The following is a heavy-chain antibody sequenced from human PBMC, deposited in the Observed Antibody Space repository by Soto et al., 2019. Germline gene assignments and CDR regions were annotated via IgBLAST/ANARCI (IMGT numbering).Heavy chain of an antibody. CDR1: GDNFNTYT. Sequence: SVKVSCKPSGDNFNTYTITWVRQAPGQGLEWMGGIIPIYGAASYAQKFQDRVTITADGSTNTVYMELSSLTSEDTALYYCAARVSVAGPAIDYWGQGTRVTVSS. J-gene: IGHJ4*02. CDR3: AARVSVAGPAIDY. V-gene: IGHV1-69*13. D-gene: IGHD6-19*01. CDR2: IIPIYGAA.